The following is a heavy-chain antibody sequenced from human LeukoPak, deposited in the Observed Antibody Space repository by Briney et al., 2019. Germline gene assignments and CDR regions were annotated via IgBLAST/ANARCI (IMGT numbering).Heavy chain of an antibody. Sequence: ASVKVSCKASGYTFTSYGISWVRQAPGQGLEWMGWISAYNGNTNYAQKLQGRVTMTTDTSTSTAYMELRSLRSDDTAVYHCARDKVVTSDYGMDVWGQGTTVTVSS. J-gene: IGHJ6*02. V-gene: IGHV1-18*01. CDR3: ARDKVVTSDYGMDV. D-gene: IGHD3-22*01. CDR2: ISAYNGNT. CDR1: GYTFTSYG.